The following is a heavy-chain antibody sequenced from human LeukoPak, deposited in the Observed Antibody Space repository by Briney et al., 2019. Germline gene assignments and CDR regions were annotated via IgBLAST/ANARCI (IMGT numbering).Heavy chain of an antibody. CDR1: GFTFSSYE. J-gene: IGHJ6*02. CDR3: ARGSLTGEYGMDV. Sequence: PGGSLRLSCAASGFTFSSYEMNWVRQAPGKGLEWISYISSSGRTIYYADSVKGRFTISRDNAKNSLYLQTNSLRVEDTAVYYCARGSLTGEYGMDVWGQGTTVTVSS. V-gene: IGHV3-48*03. CDR2: ISSSGRTI. D-gene: IGHD1-20*01.